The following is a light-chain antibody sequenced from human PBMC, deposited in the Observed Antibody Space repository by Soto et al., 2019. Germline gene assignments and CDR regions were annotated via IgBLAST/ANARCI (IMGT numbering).Light chain of an antibody. Sequence: EIVMTQSPATLSVSPGERATLSCRAGQGVNNNLAWYQQKVGQAPRLLIYDVFTRAAGIPARFSGSGSGTDFALTISSLQSEDFALYYCQQYHDWPYTFGQGTKLDIK. CDR1: QGVNNN. CDR3: QQYHDWPYT. J-gene: IGKJ2*01. CDR2: DVF. V-gene: IGKV3-15*01.